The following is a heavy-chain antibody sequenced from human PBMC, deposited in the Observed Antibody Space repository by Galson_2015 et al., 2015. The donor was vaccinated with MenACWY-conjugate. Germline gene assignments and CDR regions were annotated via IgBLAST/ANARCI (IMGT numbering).Heavy chain of an antibody. V-gene: IGHV3-23*01. Sequence: SLRLSCAASGLIFSNYAMTWVRQAPGRGLDWVSSITGSGDDTYYADSVKGRFTISRDNSKNTLYLHMNGLRAEGTAVYYCAVGGTSWGVFRVDSWGQGTLVTVYS. CDR2: ITGSGDDT. CDR3: AVGGTSWGVFRVDS. D-gene: IGHD7-27*01. CDR1: GLIFSNYA. J-gene: IGHJ5*01.